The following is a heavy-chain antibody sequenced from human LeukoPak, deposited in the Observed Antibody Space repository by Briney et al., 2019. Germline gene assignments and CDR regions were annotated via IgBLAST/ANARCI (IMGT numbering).Heavy chain of an antibody. Sequence: ASVKVSCKAPGYTFTSYAINWVRQAPGQGLEWMGRISAYDGSTISAQDLQGRVTMTTDTSTTTAYMELTRLRSDDTAVYYCARDPLSSTWSPYYFTLDAWGQGTTVIVSS. CDR2: ISAYDGST. V-gene: IGHV1-18*01. D-gene: IGHD6-13*01. CDR3: ARDPLSSTWSPYYFTLDA. J-gene: IGHJ6*02. CDR1: GYTFTSYA.